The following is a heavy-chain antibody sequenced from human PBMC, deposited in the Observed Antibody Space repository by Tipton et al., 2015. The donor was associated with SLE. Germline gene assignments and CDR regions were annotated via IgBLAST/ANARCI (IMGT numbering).Heavy chain of an antibody. CDR3: AREDSGWSDLDY. D-gene: IGHD6-19*01. CDR1: GYSISNAFY. CDR2: TYFSGST. V-gene: IGHV4-38-2*02. Sequence: TLSLTCAVSGYSISNAFYWGWIRQSPGKELEWIGSTYFSGSTYYNPSLKSRVTTSVDMSKNQFSLKLSSVTAADTAVYYCAREDSGWSDLDYWGQGTLVTVSS. J-gene: IGHJ4*02.